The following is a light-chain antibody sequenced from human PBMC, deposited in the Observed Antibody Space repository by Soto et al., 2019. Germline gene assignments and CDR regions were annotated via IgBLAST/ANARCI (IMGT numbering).Light chain of an antibody. CDR3: QQANSFPLT. V-gene: IGKV1-12*01. Sequence: DIQMTQSPSSVSASVGDRVSITCRASQGISNWLAWYQQKPGRAPKLLIYTGSSLQSGVPSRFSGTGPGTDFTLTISSLQPEDVATYYCQQANSFPLTCGGGTKVEIK. J-gene: IGKJ4*01. CDR2: TGS. CDR1: QGISNW.